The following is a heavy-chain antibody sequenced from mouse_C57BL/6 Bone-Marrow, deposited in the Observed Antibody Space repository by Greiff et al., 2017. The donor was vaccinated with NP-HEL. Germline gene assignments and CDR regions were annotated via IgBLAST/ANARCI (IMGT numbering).Heavy chain of an antibody. CDR2: IYPGSGST. CDR3: ARWRFITTVVAPGYFDY. CDR1: GYTFTSYW. Sequence: QVQLQQPGAELVKPGASVKMSCKASGYTFTSYWITWVKQRPGQGLEWIGDIYPGSGSTNYNEKFKSKATLTVDTSSSTAYMQLSSLTSEDAAVYYCARWRFITTVVAPGYFDYWGQGTTLTVSS. D-gene: IGHD1-1*01. J-gene: IGHJ2*01. V-gene: IGHV1-55*01.